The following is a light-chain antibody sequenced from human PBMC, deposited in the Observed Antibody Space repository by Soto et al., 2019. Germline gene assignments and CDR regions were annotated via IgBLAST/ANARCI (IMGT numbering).Light chain of an antibody. Sequence: EIVLTQSPGTLSLSPGERATLSCRASQSVSSSYLAWYQQKPGQAPRRLIYGASSRATGIPDRFSGSGSVTDFTLTIRRLEPEAFAVSYCQQYGASPYTFGQGTKLETK. V-gene: IGKV3-20*01. J-gene: IGKJ2*01. CDR2: GAS. CDR3: QQYGASPYT. CDR1: QSVSSSY.